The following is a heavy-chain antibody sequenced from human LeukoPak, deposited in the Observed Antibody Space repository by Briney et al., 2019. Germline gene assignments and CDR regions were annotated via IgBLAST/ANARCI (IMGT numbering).Heavy chain of an antibody. CDR3: AKVRVSIAVALKPDFDY. D-gene: IGHD6-19*01. CDR1: GFTFSNYA. CDR2: ISGGGGST. V-gene: IGHV3-23*01. Sequence: HPGGSLRLSCAASGFTFSNYAMSWVRQAPGKGLEWVSSISGGGGSTYYADSVKGRFTISRDNSKNTLYLQMNSLRAEDTAVYYCAKVRVSIAVALKPDFDYWGQGTLVTVSS. J-gene: IGHJ4*02.